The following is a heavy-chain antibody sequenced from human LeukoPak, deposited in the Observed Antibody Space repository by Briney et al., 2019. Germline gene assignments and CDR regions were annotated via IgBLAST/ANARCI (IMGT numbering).Heavy chain of an antibody. CDR3: ARVVGREVDY. D-gene: IGHD1-26*01. J-gene: IGHJ4*02. Sequence: SQTLSLTCAISGDSFSSNSAAWHWIRQSPSRGLEWLGRTYYRSKWYNGYAVSVKSRITIKPDTSKNQFSLQLNSVTSDDTAVYYCARVVGREVDYWGQGTLVTVSS. CDR2: TYYRSKWYN. V-gene: IGHV6-1*01. CDR1: GDSFSSNSAA.